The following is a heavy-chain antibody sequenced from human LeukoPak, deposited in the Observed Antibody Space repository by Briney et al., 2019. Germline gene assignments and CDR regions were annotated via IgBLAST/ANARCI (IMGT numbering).Heavy chain of an antibody. CDR2: INEDGSDK. V-gene: IGHV3-7*01. CDR1: GFMFTDSW. Sequence: GGSLRLSCAASGFMFTDSWMAWVRQAPGKGLEWLANINEDGSDKNYVVALKGQFTISRDNAEKSLYLQMNSLRAEDTAIYYCARDAAYGYDRFDYWGQGTQVTVSS. CDR3: ARDAAYGYDRFDY. J-gene: IGHJ4*02. D-gene: IGHD4-17*01.